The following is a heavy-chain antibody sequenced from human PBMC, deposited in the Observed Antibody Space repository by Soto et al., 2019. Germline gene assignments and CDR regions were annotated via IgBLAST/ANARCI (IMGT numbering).Heavy chain of an antibody. CDR2: ISAHNGNT. J-gene: IGHJ4*02. V-gene: IGHV1-18*01. D-gene: IGHD1-1*01. Sequence: QVHLVQSGAEVKKSGASVKVSCKGSGYDFTTYGITWVRQAPGQGLEWMAWISAHNGNTDYAQKLQGRVTVTRDTSTSTAYMELRSLRSDDTAVYYCARRRYGDYWGQGALVTVSS. CDR3: ARRRYGDY. CDR1: GYDFTTYG.